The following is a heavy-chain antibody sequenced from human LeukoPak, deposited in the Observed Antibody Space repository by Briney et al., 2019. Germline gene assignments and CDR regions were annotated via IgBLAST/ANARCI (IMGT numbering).Heavy chain of an antibody. CDR3: SRDDGPFGGVRFDH. CDR1: GYTFTAYG. Sequence: ASVKVSCKACGYTFTAYGISWVRQAPGQGLEWMGWISANNGNTNYAQKVQGRVTMTRDTSTSTAYMELRSLRYDDTAVYYCSRDDGPFGGVRFDHWGQGTLVTVSS. V-gene: IGHV1-18*01. D-gene: IGHD3-16*01. CDR2: ISANNGNT. J-gene: IGHJ4*02.